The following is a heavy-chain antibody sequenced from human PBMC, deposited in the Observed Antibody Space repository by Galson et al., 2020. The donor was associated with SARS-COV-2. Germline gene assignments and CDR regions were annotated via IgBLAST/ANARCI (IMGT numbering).Heavy chain of an antibody. CDR3: ARVRSGYQYYYGMDV. CDR1: GDSIRSSSYY. Sequence: SETLSLTCAVSGDSIRSSSYYWGWIRQPPGKGLEWLGNIYYSGSTYYNPSPQSRVTISVDTSKNQFSLKLSSVTAADTAMYYCARVRSGYQYYYGMDVWGQGTTVTVSS. D-gene: IGHD3-22*01. CDR2: IYYSGST. J-gene: IGHJ6*02. V-gene: IGHV4-39*01.